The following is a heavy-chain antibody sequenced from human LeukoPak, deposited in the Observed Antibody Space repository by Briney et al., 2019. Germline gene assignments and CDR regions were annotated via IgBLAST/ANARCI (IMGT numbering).Heavy chain of an antibody. D-gene: IGHD3-3*01. J-gene: IGHJ4*02. CDR1: GYTFTSYG. CDR2: ISAYNGNT. Sequence: ASVKVSCKASGYTFTSYGISWVRQAPGQGLEWMGWISAYNGNTNYAQKLQGRVTTTTDTSTSTAYMELRSLRSDDTAVYYCARDPSVLRFLEWFPYYFDYWGQGTLITVSS. CDR3: ARDPSVLRFLEWFPYYFDY. V-gene: IGHV1-18*01.